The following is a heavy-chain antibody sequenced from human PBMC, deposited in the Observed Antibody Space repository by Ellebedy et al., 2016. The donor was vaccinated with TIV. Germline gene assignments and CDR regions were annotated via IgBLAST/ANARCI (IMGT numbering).Heavy chain of an antibody. CDR3: ARDFGGLLASRFYYYYMDV. Sequence: GSLRLXCAVSGGSTSDSSYWNWVRQPPGRGLEWIGYIRYSGRTDYNPSLKSRVTISLNTSENQFSLKLTSVSAADTAVYYCARDFGGLLASRFYYYYMDVWGKGTTVTASS. V-gene: IGHV4-61*01. CDR2: IRYSGRT. J-gene: IGHJ6*03. D-gene: IGHD3-3*01. CDR1: GGSTSDSSY.